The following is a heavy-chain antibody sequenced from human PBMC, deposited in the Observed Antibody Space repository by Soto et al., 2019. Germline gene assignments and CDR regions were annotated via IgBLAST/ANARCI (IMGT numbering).Heavy chain of an antibody. V-gene: IGHV1-2*04. CDR2: INPNSGGT. CDR1: GYTFTDYF. Sequence: ASVKVSCKASGYTFTDYFIHWVQQAPGQGLERMGWINPNSGGTNYAQKFQGWVTMTRDTSINTVYMELSRLRSDDTAVYYCARPNNDSSSSYNWFDPWGQGTLVPVSS. CDR3: ARPNNDSSSSYNWFDP. J-gene: IGHJ5*02. D-gene: IGHD6-6*01.